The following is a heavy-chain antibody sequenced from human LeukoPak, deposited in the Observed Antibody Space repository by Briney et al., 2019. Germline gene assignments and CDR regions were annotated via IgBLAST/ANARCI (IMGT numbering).Heavy chain of an antibody. V-gene: IGHV4-31*03. Sequence: SETLSLTCPVSSGSISSGVYYWSWIRQHPGKGLEWIGYIYYSGSTYYNPSLKSRVTISVDTSKNQFSLKLSSVTAADTAVYYCARGVRWLQLSYFDYWGQGALVTVSS. J-gene: IGHJ4*02. CDR1: SGSISSGVYY. CDR3: ARGVRWLQLSYFDY. D-gene: IGHD5-24*01. CDR2: IYYSGST.